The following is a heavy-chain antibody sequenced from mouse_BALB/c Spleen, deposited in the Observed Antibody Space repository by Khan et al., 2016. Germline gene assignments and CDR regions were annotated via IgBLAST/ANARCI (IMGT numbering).Heavy chain of an antibody. CDR3: AGEYDGYWYFDV. Sequence: VQLQESGPGLVKPSQSLFLACSITGFPLTSGYYWIWIRQSPGKPLEWMGYITHSGETFYNPSLQSPISITRETSKNQFFLQLNSVTTEDTAMSDGAGEYDGYWYFDVWGAGTTVTVSS. D-gene: IGHD2-3*01. J-gene: IGHJ1*01. CDR2: ITHSGET. CDR1: GFPLTSGYY. V-gene: IGHV12-3*02.